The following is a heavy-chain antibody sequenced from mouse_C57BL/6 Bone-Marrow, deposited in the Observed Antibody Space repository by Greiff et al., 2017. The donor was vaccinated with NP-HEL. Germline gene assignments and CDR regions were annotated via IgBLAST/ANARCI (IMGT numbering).Heavy chain of an antibody. CDR2: INPYNGGT. Sequence: EVQLQQSGPVLVKPGASVKMSFKASGYTFTDYYMNWVKQSHGKSLEWIGVINPYNGGTSYNGKFKGKATLTVDKSSSTAYMELNSLTSEDSAVYYRARTAITTRWYFDVWGTGTTVTVS. V-gene: IGHV1-19*01. J-gene: IGHJ1*03. CDR3: ARTAITTRWYFDV. CDR1: GYTFTDYY. D-gene: IGHD1-1*01.